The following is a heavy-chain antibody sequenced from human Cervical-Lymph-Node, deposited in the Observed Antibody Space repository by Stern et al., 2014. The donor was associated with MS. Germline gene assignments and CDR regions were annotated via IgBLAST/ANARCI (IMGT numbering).Heavy chain of an antibody. Sequence: QVQLVQSGAEVKKPGSSVKVSCKASGGTFSSYAINWVRQAPGQGLEWMGGIIPIFGTAEYAQQFKGRVPITGDESTSTAYMELTSLRSEDTAVYYCARGSTVVTDYFDYWGQGTLVTVSS. D-gene: IGHD4-23*01. J-gene: IGHJ4*02. CDR1: GGTFSSYA. CDR2: IIPIFGTA. CDR3: ARGSTVVTDYFDY. V-gene: IGHV1-69*01.